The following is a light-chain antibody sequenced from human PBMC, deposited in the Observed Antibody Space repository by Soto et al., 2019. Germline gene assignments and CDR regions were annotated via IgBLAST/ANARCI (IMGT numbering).Light chain of an antibody. Sequence: QSVLTQPPSASGTPGQRVTISCSGSDSNIGSNTVNWYHHLPGMAPKLLTHSNDHRPSGVADRFSGSKSGTSASLAISGLQSEDEAEYYCATWDDILNGWVFGGGTKLTVL. CDR3: ATWDDILNGWV. V-gene: IGLV1-44*01. J-gene: IGLJ3*02. CDR1: DSNIGSNT. CDR2: SND.